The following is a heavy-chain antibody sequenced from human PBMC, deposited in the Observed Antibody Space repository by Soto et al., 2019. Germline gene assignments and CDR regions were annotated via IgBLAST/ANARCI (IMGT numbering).Heavy chain of an antibody. CDR3: ARDSGSSKGENWFDP. D-gene: IGHD1-26*01. Sequence: QLQLQESGSGLVKPSQTLSLTCAVSGGSISSGGYSWSWIRQPPGKGLEWIGYIYHSGSTHYNPSLKSRVTISVDRSKNQFALKLSSVTAAATAVYYCARDSGSSKGENWFDPWGQGTLVTVSS. V-gene: IGHV4-30-2*01. CDR1: GGSISSGGYS. CDR2: IYHSGST. J-gene: IGHJ5*02.